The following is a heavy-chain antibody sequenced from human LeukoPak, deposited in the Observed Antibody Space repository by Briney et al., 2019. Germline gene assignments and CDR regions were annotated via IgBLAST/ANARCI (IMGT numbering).Heavy chain of an antibody. J-gene: IGHJ3*02. D-gene: IGHD5-24*01. CDR1: GFTFDDYA. Sequence: GGSLRLSCAASGFTFDDYAMHWVRQAPGKGLEWVSGISWNSGSIGYADSVKGRFTISRDNAKNSLYLQMNSLRAEDTAVYYCVRWQDIWGQGTMVTVSS. CDR2: ISWNSGSI. V-gene: IGHV3-9*01. CDR3: VRWQDI.